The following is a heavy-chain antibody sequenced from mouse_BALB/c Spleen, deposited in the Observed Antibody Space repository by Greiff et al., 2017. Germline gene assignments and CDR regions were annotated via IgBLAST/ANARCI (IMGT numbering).Heavy chain of an antibody. CDR1: GFTFTSYG. CDR2: ISSGGSYT. D-gene: IGHD1-1*01. J-gene: IGHJ4*01. V-gene: IGHV5-6*01. Sequence: EVQLVESGGDLVKPGGSLKLSCAASGFTFTSYGMSWVRQTPDKRLEWVGTISSGGSYTYYPDSLKGRSTVTRDNAKNTLYLQMSSLTSEDTAMYYYAREYYGSRAGLDYAMDYWGQGTSVTVSS. CDR3: AREYYGSRAGLDYAMDY.